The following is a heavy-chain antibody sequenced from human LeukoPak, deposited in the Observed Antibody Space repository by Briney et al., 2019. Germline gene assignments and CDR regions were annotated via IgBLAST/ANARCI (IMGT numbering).Heavy chain of an antibody. V-gene: IGHV1-18*01. CDR3: ARSLTKVRGYDY. CDR1: GYTFTSFG. D-gene: IGHD3-10*01. CDR2: ISTYNGNT. J-gene: IGHJ4*02. Sequence: ASVKVSCKASGYTFTSFGLSWVRQAPGQGLEWMGWISTYNGNTHYAQILQGRVTMTTDTSTSTPYMELRSLRSDDTAVYYCARSLTKVRGYDYWGQGTLVTVSS.